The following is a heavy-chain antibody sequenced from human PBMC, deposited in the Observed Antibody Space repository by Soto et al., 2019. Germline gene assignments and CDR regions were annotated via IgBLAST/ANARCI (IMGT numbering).Heavy chain of an antibody. CDR3: ARANLAAAGTVYY. CDR1: GGSVSSDSFY. V-gene: IGHV4-61*01. CDR2: TYYSGTT. J-gene: IGHJ4*02. D-gene: IGHD6-13*01. Sequence: QVQLQESGPGLVKPSETLSLTCTVSGGSVSSDSFYWSWIRQPPGKGLEWIGYTYYSGTTSYNPSLNSRVTISVDTSKNQFSLKLSSVTAADTAVYYCARANLAAAGTVYYWGQGTLVTVSS.